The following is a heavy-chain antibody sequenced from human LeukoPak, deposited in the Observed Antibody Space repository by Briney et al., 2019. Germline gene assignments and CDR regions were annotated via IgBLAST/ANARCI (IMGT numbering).Heavy chain of an antibody. Sequence: ASVKVSCKASGYTFTGYYMHWVRQAPGQGLEWMGWINPNSGATNYGQEFQGRVTMTRDTSISTAYMELSSLRSDDTAVYYCARMNGIATFDYWGQGTLVTVSS. CDR1: GYTFTGYY. D-gene: IGHD6-13*01. CDR2: INPNSGAT. J-gene: IGHJ4*02. V-gene: IGHV1-2*02. CDR3: ARMNGIATFDY.